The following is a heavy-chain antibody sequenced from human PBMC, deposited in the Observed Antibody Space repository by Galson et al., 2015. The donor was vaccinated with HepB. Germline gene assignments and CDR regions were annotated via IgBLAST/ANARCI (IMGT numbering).Heavy chain of an antibody. CDR1: GFTFSSYG. J-gene: IGHJ5*02. V-gene: IGHV3-30*18. CDR3: AKDLITIFGNFDP. Sequence: SLRLSCAASGFTFSSYGMHWVRQAPGKGLEWVAVISYDGSNKYYADSVKGRFTISRDNSENTLYLQMNSLRAEDTAVYYCAKDLITIFGNFDPWGQGTLVTVSS. D-gene: IGHD3-3*01. CDR2: ISYDGSNK.